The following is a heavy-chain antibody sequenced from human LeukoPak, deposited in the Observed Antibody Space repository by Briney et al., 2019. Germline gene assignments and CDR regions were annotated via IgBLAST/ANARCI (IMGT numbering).Heavy chain of an antibody. CDR1: GGSISSYY. Sequence: SETLSLTCTVSGGSISSYYWSWIRQPPGKGLEWIGYIYYSGSTNYNPSLKSRVTISVDTCKNQFSLKLSSVTAADTAVYYCARGLIMAVAGRGEFHYWGQGTLVTVSS. D-gene: IGHD6-13*01. V-gene: IGHV4-59*01. CDR3: ARGLIMAVAGRGEFHY. CDR2: IYYSGST. J-gene: IGHJ4*02.